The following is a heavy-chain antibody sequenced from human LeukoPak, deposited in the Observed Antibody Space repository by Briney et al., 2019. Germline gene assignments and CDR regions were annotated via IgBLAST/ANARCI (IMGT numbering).Heavy chain of an antibody. CDR3: ARGVEGIAARFMDV. CDR1: GGSFSGYY. CDR2: INHSGST. D-gene: IGHD6-6*01. J-gene: IGHJ6*03. V-gene: IGHV4-34*01. Sequence: SETLSLTCAVYGGSFSGYYWSWIRQPPGKGLEWIGEINHSGSTNYNPSLKSRVTISVDTSKNQFSLKLSSVTAADTAVYYCARGVEGIAARFMDVWGKGTTVTVSS.